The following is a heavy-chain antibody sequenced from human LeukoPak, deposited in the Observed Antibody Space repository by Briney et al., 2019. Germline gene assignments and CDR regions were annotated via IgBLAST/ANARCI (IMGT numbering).Heavy chain of an antibody. V-gene: IGHV5-10-1*01. CDR1: GYSFTSYW. D-gene: IGHD3-16*02. CDR2: IDPSESYT. CDR3: ARLEGGVIVDY. J-gene: IGHJ4*02. Sequence: GESLRISCKGSGYSFTSYWIAWVRQMPGKGLEWMGRIDPSESYTNYSPSFQVHVTISADKSITTAYLQWSSLKASDTAMYYCARLEGGVIVDYWGQGTLVTVSS.